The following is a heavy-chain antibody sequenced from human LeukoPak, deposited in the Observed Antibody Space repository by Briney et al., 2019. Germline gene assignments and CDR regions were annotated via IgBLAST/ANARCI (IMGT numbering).Heavy chain of an antibody. Sequence: SETLSLTCTVSGGSISSSSYYWGWIRQPPGKGLEWIGSIYYSGSTYYNPSLKSRVTISVDTSKNQFSLKLSSVTAADTAVYYCARSKRKNWGINFDYWGQGTLVTVSS. D-gene: IGHD7-27*01. CDR2: IYYSGST. CDR3: ARSKRKNWGINFDY. J-gene: IGHJ4*02. CDR1: GGSISSSSYY. V-gene: IGHV4-39*01.